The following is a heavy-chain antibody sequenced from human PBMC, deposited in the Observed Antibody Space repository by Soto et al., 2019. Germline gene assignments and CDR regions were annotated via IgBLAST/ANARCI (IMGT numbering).Heavy chain of an antibody. CDR3: VKEEYYDILTGSRGDAFDI. D-gene: IGHD3-9*01. Sequence: GGSLRLSCAASGFTFSAYGIHWVRQAPAKGLEWVAVISHDGRNKYYADSVKGRFAVSRDNSKKTLYLQMNSLRAEDTAVHYCVKEEYYDILTGSRGDAFDIWGQGTMVTVSS. J-gene: IGHJ3*02. V-gene: IGHV3-30*18. CDR2: ISHDGRNK. CDR1: GFTFSAYG.